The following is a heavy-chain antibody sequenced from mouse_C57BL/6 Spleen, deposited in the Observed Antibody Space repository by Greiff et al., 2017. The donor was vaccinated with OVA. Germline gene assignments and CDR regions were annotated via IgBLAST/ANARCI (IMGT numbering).Heavy chain of an antibody. D-gene: IGHD1-1*01. CDR3: ARLGPIGGSSHWYFDV. CDR1: GYTFNSYW. J-gene: IGHJ1*03. V-gene: IGHV1-64*01. Sequence: VQLQQSGAELVKPGASVKLSCKASGYTFNSYWMHWVKQRPGQGLEWIGMIHPNSGSTNYNEKFKSKATLTVDKSSSTAYLQLSSLTSEDSAVYYCARLGPIGGSSHWYFDVWGTGTTVTVSS. CDR2: IHPNSGST.